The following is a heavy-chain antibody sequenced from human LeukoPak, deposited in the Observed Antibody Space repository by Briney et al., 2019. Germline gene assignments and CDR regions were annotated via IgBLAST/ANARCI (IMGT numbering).Heavy chain of an antibody. V-gene: IGHV3-53*01. CDR3: AREVFMGASRFDY. J-gene: IGHJ4*02. Sequence: PGGSLRLSCAASGFTVSNNYMSWVRQAPGKGLEWVSVIYSGGNTFYADSVKGRFTISRDNSKNTLYLQMNSLRADDTAVYYCAREVFMGASRFDYWGQGTLVTVAS. D-gene: IGHD1-26*01. CDR2: IYSGGNT. CDR1: GFTVSNNY.